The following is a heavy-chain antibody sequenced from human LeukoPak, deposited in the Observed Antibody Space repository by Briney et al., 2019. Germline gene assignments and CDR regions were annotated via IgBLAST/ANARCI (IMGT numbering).Heavy chain of an antibody. Sequence: GGSLRLSCAASGFTFSSYAVSWVRQAPGKGLEWVSAISGSGGSTYYADSVKGRFTISRDNSKNTLYLQMNSLRAEDTAVYYCAKGGGLAVAGKDDAFDIWGQGTMVTVSS. CDR2: ISGSGGST. J-gene: IGHJ3*02. CDR3: AKGGGLAVAGKDDAFDI. V-gene: IGHV3-23*01. CDR1: GFTFSSYA. D-gene: IGHD6-19*01.